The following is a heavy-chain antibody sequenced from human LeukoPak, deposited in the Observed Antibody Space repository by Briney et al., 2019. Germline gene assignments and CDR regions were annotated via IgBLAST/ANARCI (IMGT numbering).Heavy chain of an antibody. CDR2: ITASGGNT. Sequence: GGSLRLSCAASGFTFSSYAVGWVRQAPGKGLEWVSAITASGGNTYYADSVKGRFTISRDNSKNTLYLQVNSLRAEDTAVYYCAKGNGYSYGRYYFDYWGQGTLVTVSS. V-gene: IGHV3-23*01. CDR1: GFTFSSYA. CDR3: AKGNGYSYGRYYFDY. D-gene: IGHD5-18*01. J-gene: IGHJ4*02.